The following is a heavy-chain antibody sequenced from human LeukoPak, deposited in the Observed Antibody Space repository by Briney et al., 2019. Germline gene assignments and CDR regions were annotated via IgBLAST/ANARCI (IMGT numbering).Heavy chain of an antibody. CDR1: GFTFSSYG. J-gene: IGHJ4*02. D-gene: IGHD1-26*01. V-gene: IGHV3-9*01. CDR2: ISWNSGSI. Sequence: GGSLRLSCAASGFTFSSYGMHWVRQAPGKGLEWVSGISWNSGSIGYADSVKGRFTISRDNAKNSLYLQMNSLRAEDTALYYCAKDISGSYEYYFDYWGQGTLVTVSS. CDR3: AKDISGSYEYYFDY.